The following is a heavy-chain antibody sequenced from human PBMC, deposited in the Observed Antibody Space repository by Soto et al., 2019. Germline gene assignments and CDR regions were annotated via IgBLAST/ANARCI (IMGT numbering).Heavy chain of an antibody. CDR3: AKDGFLDYDILTGYLDY. Sequence: GASVKVSCKASGGTFSSYTISWVRQAPGQGLEWMGRIIPILGIANYAQKFQGRVTITADNSKNTLYLQMNSLRAEDTAVYYCAKDGFLDYDILTGYLDYWGQGTLVTVSS. D-gene: IGHD3-9*01. CDR2: IIPILGIA. V-gene: IGHV1-69*04. J-gene: IGHJ4*02. CDR1: GGTFSSYT.